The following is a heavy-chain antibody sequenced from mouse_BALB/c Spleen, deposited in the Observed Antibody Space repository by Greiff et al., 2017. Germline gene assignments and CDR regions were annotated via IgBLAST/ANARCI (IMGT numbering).Heavy chain of an antibody. CDR3: TRDYGSSYGTGLAY. D-gene: IGHD1-1*01. CDR2: IRLKSNNYAT. Sequence: EVKVEESGGGLVQPGGSMKLSCVASGFTFSNYWMNWVRQSPEKGLEWVAEIRLKSNNYATHYAESVKGRFTISRDDSKSSVYLQMNNLRAEDTGIYYCTRDYGSSYGTGLAYWGQGTLVTVSA. CDR1: GFTFSNYW. V-gene: IGHV6-6*02. J-gene: IGHJ3*01.